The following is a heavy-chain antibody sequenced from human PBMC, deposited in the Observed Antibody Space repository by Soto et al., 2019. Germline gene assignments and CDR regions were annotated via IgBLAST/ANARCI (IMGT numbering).Heavy chain of an antibody. Sequence: ASVKVSCKASGYTFTGYYMHWVRQAPGQGLEWMGWINPNSGGTNYAQKFQGWVTMTRDTSISTAYMELSRLRSDDTAVYYCARGLGSSSWYGFDYWGQGTLVTVSS. CDR3: ARGLGSSSWYGFDY. J-gene: IGHJ4*02. CDR1: GYTFTGYY. D-gene: IGHD6-13*01. V-gene: IGHV1-2*04. CDR2: INPNSGGT.